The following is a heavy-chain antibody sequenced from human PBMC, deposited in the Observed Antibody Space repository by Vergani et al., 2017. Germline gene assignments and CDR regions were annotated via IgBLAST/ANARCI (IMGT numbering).Heavy chain of an antibody. Sequence: EVQLLESGGGLVQPGGSLRLSCAASGFTFSSYAMSWVRQSPGKGLEWVSAISGSGGSTYYADSVKGRFTISRDNSKNTLYLQMNSLRAEDTAVYYCARDLRLLYNRFDPWGQGTLVTVSS. J-gene: IGHJ5*02. CDR3: ARDLRLLYNRFDP. CDR2: ISGSGGST. V-gene: IGHV3-23*01. CDR1: GFTFSSYA. D-gene: IGHD1-14*01.